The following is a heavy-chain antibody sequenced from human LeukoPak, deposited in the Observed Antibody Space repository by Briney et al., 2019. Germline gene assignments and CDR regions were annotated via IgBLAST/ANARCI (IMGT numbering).Heavy chain of an antibody. Sequence: GSSVKVSCKASGGTFSSYAISWVRQAPGQGLEWMGRIIPIFGIANYAQKFQGRVTITADKSTSTAYMELSSLRSEDTAVYYCARDLWTPDYDSSGQLDYWGQGTLVTVSS. CDR3: ARDLWTPDYDSSGQLDY. CDR2: IIPIFGIA. CDR1: GGTFSSYA. V-gene: IGHV1-69*04. D-gene: IGHD3-22*01. J-gene: IGHJ4*02.